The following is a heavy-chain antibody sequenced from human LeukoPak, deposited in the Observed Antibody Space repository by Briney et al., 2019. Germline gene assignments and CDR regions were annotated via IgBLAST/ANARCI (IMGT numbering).Heavy chain of an antibody. Sequence: GGSLRLSCAASGFTFSSYSMSWVRQAPGKGLDWVSSISTSSIYIYYADSVKGRFTISRDNSKNTLYLQMNSLRAEDTAVYYCARDLLRYFDWLSNNWFDPWGQGTLVTVSS. CDR3: ARDLLRYFDWLSNNWFDP. CDR2: ISTSSIYI. J-gene: IGHJ5*02. CDR1: GFTFSSYS. D-gene: IGHD3-9*01. V-gene: IGHV3-21*04.